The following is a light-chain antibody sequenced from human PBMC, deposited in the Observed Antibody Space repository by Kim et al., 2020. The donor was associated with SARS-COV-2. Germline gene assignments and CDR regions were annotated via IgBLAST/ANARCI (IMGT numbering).Light chain of an antibody. CDR2: YDS. V-gene: IGLV3-21*04. CDR3: QVWDSSSDHPEVV. Sequence: SYELTQPPSVSVAPGKTARITCGGNNIGSKSVHWYQQKPGQAPVLVIYYDSDRPSGIPERFSGSNSGKTATLTISRVEAGDEADYYCQVWDSSSDHPEVVFGGGTQLTVL. J-gene: IGLJ2*01. CDR1: NIGSKS.